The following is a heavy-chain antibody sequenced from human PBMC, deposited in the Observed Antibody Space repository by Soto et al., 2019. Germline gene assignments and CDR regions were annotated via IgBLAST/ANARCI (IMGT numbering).Heavy chain of an antibody. CDR3: ARGLWGWGMATIKAPYFDY. V-gene: IGHV4-30-4*01. Sequence: SETLSLTCTVSGGSISSGDFYWSWVRQAPGKGLEWIGYIYYTGGTYYNPSLKSRVTISVDTSKNQFSLKLSSVTAADTAVYYCARGLWGWGMATIKAPYFDYWGQGTLVTVSS. J-gene: IGHJ4*02. D-gene: IGHD5-12*01. CDR2: IYYTGGT. CDR1: GGSISSGDFY.